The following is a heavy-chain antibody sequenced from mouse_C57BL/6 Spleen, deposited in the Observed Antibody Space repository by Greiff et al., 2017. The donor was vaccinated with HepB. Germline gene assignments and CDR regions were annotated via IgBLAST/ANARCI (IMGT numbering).Heavy chain of an antibody. V-gene: IGHV1-74*01. CDR3: AICDGYYVRFAY. CDR1: GNTFTSSW. CDR2: IHPSDIDT. Sequence: QAQLQQPGAELVKPGASLKVSCKASGNTFTSSWMPWVKQRPGQGLEGIGRIHPSDIDTNYNQKFKGKATLTVDKSSSTAYMQLSSLTSEDSAVYYCAICDGYYVRFAYWGQGTLVTVSA. D-gene: IGHD2-3*01. J-gene: IGHJ3*01.